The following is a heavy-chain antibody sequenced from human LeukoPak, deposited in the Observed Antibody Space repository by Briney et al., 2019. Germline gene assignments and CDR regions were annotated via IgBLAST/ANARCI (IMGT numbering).Heavy chain of an antibody. CDR3: ARQPPPGAFDI. Sequence: GGSLRLSCAASGFTFSSYDMHWVRQAPGKGLEWVAVIWYDGSNKYYADSVKGRFTISRDNSKNTLYLQMNSLRAEDTAVYYCARQPPPGAFDIWGQGTMVTVSS. CDR1: GFTFSSYD. V-gene: IGHV3-33*01. J-gene: IGHJ3*02. CDR2: IWYDGSNK.